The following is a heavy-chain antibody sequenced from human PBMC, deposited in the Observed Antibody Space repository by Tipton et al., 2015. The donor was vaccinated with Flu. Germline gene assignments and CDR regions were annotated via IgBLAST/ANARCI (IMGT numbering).Heavy chain of an antibody. Sequence: SLRLSCAASGFTFSRYAMSWVRQAPGKGLEWVSAISGGGAIRYFADSVKGRFTISRDNSKNMLYLQMNSLRPEDTALYYCAKVIPELVAGLDYWGQGTLVSVPS. CDR2: ISGGGAIR. V-gene: IGHV3-23*01. J-gene: IGHJ4*02. CDR3: AKVIPELVAGLDY. CDR1: GFTFSRYA. D-gene: IGHD6-19*01.